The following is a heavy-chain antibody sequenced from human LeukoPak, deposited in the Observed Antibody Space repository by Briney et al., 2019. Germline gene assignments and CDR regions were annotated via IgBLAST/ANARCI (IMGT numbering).Heavy chain of an antibody. Sequence: GGSLRLSCAASGFTFSSYAMSWVRQAPGKGLEWVSSISSSSSYIYYADSVKGRFTISRDNAKNSLYLQMNSLRAEDTAVYYCARDDIAAAGSLDYWGQGTLVTVSS. J-gene: IGHJ4*02. CDR1: GFTFSSYA. V-gene: IGHV3-21*01. CDR3: ARDDIAAAGSLDY. CDR2: ISSSSSYI. D-gene: IGHD6-13*01.